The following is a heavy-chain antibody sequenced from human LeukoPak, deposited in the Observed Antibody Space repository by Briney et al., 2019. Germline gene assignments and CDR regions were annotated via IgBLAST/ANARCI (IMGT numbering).Heavy chain of an antibody. CDR3: ARGRGSPYCSSTSCSHYYYYMDA. J-gene: IGHJ6*03. CDR2: IIPIFGTA. CDR1: GGTFSSYA. D-gene: IGHD2-2*01. Sequence: SVKVSCKASGGTFSSYAISWVRQAPGQGLEWMGGIIPIFGTANYAQKFQGRVTITTDESTSTAYMELSSLRSEDTAVYYCARGRGSPYCSSTSCSHYYYYMDAWGKGTTVTVSS. V-gene: IGHV1-69*05.